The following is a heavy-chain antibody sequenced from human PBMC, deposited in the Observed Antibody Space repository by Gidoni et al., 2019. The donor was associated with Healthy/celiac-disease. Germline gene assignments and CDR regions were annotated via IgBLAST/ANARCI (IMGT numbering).Heavy chain of an antibody. D-gene: IGHD6-13*01. CDR2: ISYDGSNK. V-gene: IGHV3-30-3*01. J-gene: IGHJ5*02. Sequence: QVQLLASGGGVVQPGRSLRLSCAASGFTFSSYAMHWVRQAPGKGLEWVAVISYDGSNKYYADSVKGRFTIARDNSKKTLYLQMNSLRAEDTAVYYCARDPSQQPGRPGWFDPWGQGTLVTVSS. CDR3: ARDPSQQPGRPGWFDP. CDR1: GFTFSSYA.